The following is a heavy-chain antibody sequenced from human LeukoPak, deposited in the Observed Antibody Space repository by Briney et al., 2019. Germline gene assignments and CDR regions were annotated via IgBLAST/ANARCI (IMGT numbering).Heavy chain of an antibody. CDR3: ARSADYGDWTWFDP. Sequence: SETLSLTCTVSGGSISSGSYYWSWIRQPAGKGLEWIGRIYTSGSPKYKPSLKSRVTISVGASKHQFSLNLSSVTAAATAVYYCARSADYGDWTWFDPWGQGTPVTVSS. V-gene: IGHV4-61*02. J-gene: IGHJ5*02. CDR2: IYTSGSP. CDR1: GGSISSGSYY. D-gene: IGHD4-17*01.